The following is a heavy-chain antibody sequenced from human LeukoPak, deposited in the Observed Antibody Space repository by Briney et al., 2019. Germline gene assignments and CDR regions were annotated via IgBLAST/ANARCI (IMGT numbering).Heavy chain of an antibody. V-gene: IGHV4-39*07. Sequence: PSETPSLTCTVSSGSISTSNYYWGWVRQPPGKALEWIGNIFYSGSTYYSPSLKSRVTISLDTSRNQFSLKLNSVTAADTAVYYCARGSGWYYYWGQGTLVTVSS. J-gene: IGHJ4*02. CDR1: SGSISTSNYY. D-gene: IGHD6-19*01. CDR3: ARGSGWYYY. CDR2: IFYSGST.